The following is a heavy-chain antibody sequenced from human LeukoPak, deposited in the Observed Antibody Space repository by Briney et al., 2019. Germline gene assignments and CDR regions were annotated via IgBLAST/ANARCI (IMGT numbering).Heavy chain of an antibody. CDR1: GYTFTSYY. CDR2: INPSGGST. V-gene: IGHV1-46*01. Sequence: ASVKVSCKASGYTFTSYYMHWVRQAPGQGLEWMGIINPSGGSTSYAQKFQGRVTMTRDMSTSTVYMELSSLRTEDTAVYYCARAWGDFWSGSPPHFDYWGQGTLVTVSS. J-gene: IGHJ4*02. CDR3: ARAWGDFWSGSPPHFDY. D-gene: IGHD3-3*01.